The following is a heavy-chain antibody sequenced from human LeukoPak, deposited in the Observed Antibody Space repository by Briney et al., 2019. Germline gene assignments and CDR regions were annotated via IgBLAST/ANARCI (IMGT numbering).Heavy chain of an antibody. CDR2: IRSSSGTL. D-gene: IGHD4-17*01. CDR1: GFTFSSYG. V-gene: IGHV3-48*01. J-gene: IGHJ4*02. Sequence: GGSLRLSCAASGFTFSSYGMNWVRQAPGKGLEWVSYIRSSSGTLYYADSVKGRFTISRDNAKNSLYLRMNSLRAEDTAVYYCARDRRGYGDFDYWGQGTLVTVSS. CDR3: ARDRRGYGDFDY.